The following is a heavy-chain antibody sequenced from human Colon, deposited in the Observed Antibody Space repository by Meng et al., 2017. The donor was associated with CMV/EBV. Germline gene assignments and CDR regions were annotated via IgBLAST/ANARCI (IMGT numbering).Heavy chain of an antibody. Sequence: SETLSLTCAVSGASMSSSSYYWVWIRRPPGKGLDWFGSIYYDGKTYCNTALKRRATISVDTSKNQFSLNLHSVTAADTDFYYCAIDDGGSLLTYRYWGPGTLVTVSS. J-gene: IGHJ4*02. CDR2: IYYDGKT. CDR3: AIDDGGSLLTYRY. V-gene: IGHV4-39*07. D-gene: IGHD4-23*01. CDR1: GASMSSSSYY.